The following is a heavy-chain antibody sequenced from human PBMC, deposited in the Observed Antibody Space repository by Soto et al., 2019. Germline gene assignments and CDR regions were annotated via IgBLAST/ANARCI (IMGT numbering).Heavy chain of an antibody. Sequence: EVQLVESGGGLVQPGGSLRLSCAASGFTVSTKSMSWVRQAPGKGLEWVSVIYSGGSTFYADYVRGRFTISRDNSKNTVNVKMSSLRAEDTAVYYCARDPWAADYWGQGTLVTVSS. CDR1: GFTVSTKS. D-gene: IGHD3-16*01. CDR2: IYSGGST. J-gene: IGHJ4*02. CDR3: ARDPWAADY. V-gene: IGHV3-66*01.